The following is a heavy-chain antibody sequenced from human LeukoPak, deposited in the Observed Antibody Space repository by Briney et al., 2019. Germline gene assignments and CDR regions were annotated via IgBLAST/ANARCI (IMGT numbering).Heavy chain of an antibody. V-gene: IGHV3-21*01. J-gene: IGHJ1*01. Sequence: GGSLRLSCAASGFTLSSYSMNWVRQAPGQGLEWVSFISSSSSYIYYADSVKGRFTISRDNAKNSLYLQMNSLRAEDTAVYYCARQGGRQQPFEYYQHWGQGTLVTVSS. CDR3: ARQGGRQQPFEYYQH. CDR2: ISSSSSYI. D-gene: IGHD6-13*01. CDR1: GFTLSSYS.